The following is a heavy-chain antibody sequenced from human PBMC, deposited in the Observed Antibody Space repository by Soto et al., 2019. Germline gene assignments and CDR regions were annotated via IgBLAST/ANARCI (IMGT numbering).Heavy chain of an antibody. V-gene: IGHV3-23*01. D-gene: IGHD6-13*01. CDR2: ISGSGGST. CDR1: GFTFSSYA. J-gene: IGHJ4*02. CDR3: AKVIAAAANGGVDY. Sequence: GGSLKLSCAASGFTFSSYAMSWVRQAPGKGLEWVSAISGSGGSTYYADSVKGRFTISRDNSKNTLYLQMNSLRAEDTAVYYCAKVIAAAANGGVDYWGQGTLVTVSS.